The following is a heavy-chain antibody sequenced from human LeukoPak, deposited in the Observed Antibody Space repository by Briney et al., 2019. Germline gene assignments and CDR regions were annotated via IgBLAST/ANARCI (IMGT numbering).Heavy chain of an antibody. J-gene: IGHJ6*02. Sequence: ASVKVSCKASGYTFTGYYMHWVRQAPGQGLEWMGWINPNSGGTNYAQKFQGRVTMTRDTSISTAYMELSRLRSDDTAVYYCARDQTGSGSYYNPSDVWGQGTTVTVSS. CDR1: GYTFTGYY. CDR3: ARDQTGSGSYYNPSDV. D-gene: IGHD3-10*01. CDR2: INPNSGGT. V-gene: IGHV1-2*02.